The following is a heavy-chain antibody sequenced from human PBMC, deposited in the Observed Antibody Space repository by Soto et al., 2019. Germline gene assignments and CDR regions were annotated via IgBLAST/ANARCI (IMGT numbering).Heavy chain of an antibody. D-gene: IGHD1-26*01. CDR1: GGSISSSSYY. Sequence: SETLSLTCTVSGGSISSSSYYWGWIRQPPGKGLEWIGSIYYSGSTYYNPSLKSRVTISVDTSKNQFSLKLSSVTAADTAVYYCARHGRDSGSYLTYGMDVWGQGTTVTVSS. CDR3: ARHGRDSGSYLTYGMDV. V-gene: IGHV4-39*01. J-gene: IGHJ6*02. CDR2: IYYSGST.